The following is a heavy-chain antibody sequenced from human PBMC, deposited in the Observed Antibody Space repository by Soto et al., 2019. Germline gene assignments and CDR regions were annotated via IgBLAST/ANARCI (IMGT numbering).Heavy chain of an antibody. CDR1: GFTFDDYA. V-gene: IGHV3-9*01. D-gene: IGHD4-17*01. J-gene: IGHJ3*02. CDR2: ISWNSGSI. CDR3: AKTPYGDYKTGAFDI. Sequence: GGSLRLSCAASGFTFDDYAMHWVRQAPGKGLEWVSGISWNSGSIGYADSVKGRFTISRDNAKNSLYLQMNSLRAEDTALYYCAKTPYGDYKTGAFDIWGQGTMVTVSS.